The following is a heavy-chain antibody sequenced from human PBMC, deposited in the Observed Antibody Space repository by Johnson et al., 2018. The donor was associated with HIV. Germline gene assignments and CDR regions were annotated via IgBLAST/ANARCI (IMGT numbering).Heavy chain of an antibody. Sequence: QMQLVESGGGVVQPGRSLRLSCIASRFTFSNYAMHWVRQAPGKGLEWVTVISYDGSKKYYASSVKGRFTISRDNSKNTLYLQMNILRADDTAVYYCASGEDYGGNYGAFDIWGQGTMVAVSS. V-gene: IGHV3-30*04. CDR3: ASGEDYGGNYGAFDI. D-gene: IGHD4-23*01. J-gene: IGHJ3*02. CDR1: RFTFSNYA. CDR2: ISYDGSKK.